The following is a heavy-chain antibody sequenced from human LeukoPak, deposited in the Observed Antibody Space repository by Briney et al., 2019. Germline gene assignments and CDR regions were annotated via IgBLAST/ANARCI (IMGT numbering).Heavy chain of an antibody. V-gene: IGHV1-46*01. CDR3: AGYYYGMDV. Sequence: GASVKVSCKASGYTFTSYYMHWVRQAPGQGLEWMGIINPSGGSTSYAQKLQGRVTMTTDTSTSTAYMELRSLRSDDTAVYYCAGYYYGMDVWGQGTTVTVSS. CDR1: GYTFTSYY. J-gene: IGHJ6*02. CDR2: INPSGGST.